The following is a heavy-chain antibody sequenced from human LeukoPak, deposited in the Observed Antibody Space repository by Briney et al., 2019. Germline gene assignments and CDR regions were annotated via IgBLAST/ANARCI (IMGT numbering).Heavy chain of an antibody. J-gene: IGHJ4*02. D-gene: IGHD3-22*01. CDR3: ARGGPVGNYDSSAYYLH. Sequence: GASVKLFCKASGYMHWVRRAPGPGLEWMGIIDPRFGTTTNAQKYQGSVSMTRDTSTSTVYLELSSLRSEDTAVYYCARGGPVGNYDSSAYYLHWGQGTLVTVAT. CDR2: IDPRFGTT. V-gene: IGHV1-46*01. CDR1: GY.